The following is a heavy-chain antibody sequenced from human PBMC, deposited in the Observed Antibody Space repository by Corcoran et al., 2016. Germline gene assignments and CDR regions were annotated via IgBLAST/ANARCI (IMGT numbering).Heavy chain of an antibody. CDR3: ARVAGLQLRAAFDI. J-gene: IGHJ3*02. CDR1: GFTFSSYW. D-gene: IGHD5-12*01. Sequence: EVQLVESGGGLVQPGGSLRLSCAASGFTFSSYWMSWVRQAPGKGLEWVANIKQDGSEKYYVDSVKGRFTISRDNAKNSLYLQMNSLSAEDTAVYYGARVAGLQLRAAFDIWGQGTRVTVSS. V-gene: IGHV3-7*01. CDR2: IKQDGSEK.